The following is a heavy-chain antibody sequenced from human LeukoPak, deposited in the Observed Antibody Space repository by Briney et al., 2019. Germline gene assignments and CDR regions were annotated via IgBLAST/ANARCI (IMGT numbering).Heavy chain of an antibody. Sequence: PGGSLRLSCAASGFTVSSNYMCWVRRAPGKGLEWVSVIYSGGSTYYADSVKGRFTISRDNSKNTLYLQMNSLRADDTALYYCAKERSGGWPFDYWGQGTLVTVSS. D-gene: IGHD6-19*01. CDR3: AKERSGGWPFDY. J-gene: IGHJ4*02. CDR2: IYSGGST. CDR1: GFTVSSNY. V-gene: IGHV3-53*01.